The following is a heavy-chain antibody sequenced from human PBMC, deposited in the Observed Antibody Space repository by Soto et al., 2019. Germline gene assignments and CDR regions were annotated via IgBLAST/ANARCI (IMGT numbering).Heavy chain of an antibody. J-gene: IGHJ6*02. CDR1: GFTFSSYA. CDR3: AKDQSMAVSRGYYYYYGMDV. V-gene: IGHV3-23*01. CDR2: ISGSGGST. Sequence: GGSLRLSCAASGFTFSSYAMSWVRQAPGKGLEWVSAISGSGGSTYYADSVKGRFTISRDNSKNTLYLQMNSLRAEDTAVYYCAKDQSMAVSRGYYYYYGMDVWGQGTTVTVSS. D-gene: IGHD6-6*01.